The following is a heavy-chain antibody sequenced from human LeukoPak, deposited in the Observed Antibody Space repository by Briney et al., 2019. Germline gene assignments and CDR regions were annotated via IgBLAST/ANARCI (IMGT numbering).Heavy chain of an antibody. J-gene: IGHJ4*02. D-gene: IGHD6-6*01. Sequence: SETLSLTCTVSGGSVSSGTYYWTWIRRPAGKGLEWIGRIYTSGSTNFNPSLKSRVSISLDTSQNQFSLKVSTVTAADTAVYYCAREGAARNFDYWGQGILVTVSS. V-gene: IGHV4-61*02. CDR2: IYTSGST. CDR1: GGSVSSGTYY. CDR3: AREGAARNFDY.